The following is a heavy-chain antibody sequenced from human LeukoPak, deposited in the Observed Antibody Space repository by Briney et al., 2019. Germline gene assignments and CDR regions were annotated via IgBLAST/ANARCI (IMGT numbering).Heavy chain of an antibody. Sequence: GGSLRLSCAASGFTVSSNYMSWVRQAPGKGLEWVPVIYSGGSTYYADSVKGRFTISRHNSKNTLYLQMNSLRAEDTAVYYCARGFDTYYYYGMDVWGQGTTVTVSS. V-gene: IGHV3-53*04. CDR1: GFTVSSNY. CDR3: ARGFDTYYYYGMDV. CDR2: IYSGGST. J-gene: IGHJ6*02.